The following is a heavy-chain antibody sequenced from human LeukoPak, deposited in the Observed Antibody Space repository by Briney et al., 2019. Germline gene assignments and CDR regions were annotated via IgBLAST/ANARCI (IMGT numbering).Heavy chain of an antibody. CDR2: IIPIFGTA. CDR1: GGTFSSYA. CDR3: ARDRTPYYDFWSGYPYYFDY. Sequence: SVKVSCKASGGTFSSYAIGWVRQAPGQGLEWMGGIIPIFGTANYAQKFQGRVTITADESTSTAYMELSSLRSEDTAVYYCARDRTPYYDFWSGYPYYFDYWGQGTLVTVSS. V-gene: IGHV1-69*13. D-gene: IGHD3-3*01. J-gene: IGHJ4*02.